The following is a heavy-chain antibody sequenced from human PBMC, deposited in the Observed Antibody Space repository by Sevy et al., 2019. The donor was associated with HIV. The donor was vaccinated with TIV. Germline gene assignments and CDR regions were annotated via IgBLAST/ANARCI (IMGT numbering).Heavy chain of an antibody. CDR1: GYTFTNHA. V-gene: IGHV7-4-1*02. D-gene: IGHD2-2*01. CDR3: ARDYCTSISCYRYFDY. CDR2: INTNTGNP. J-gene: IGHJ4*02. Sequence: ASVKVSCKASGYTFTNHAINWVRQAPGQGLESMGWINTNTGNPTYAQGFAGRFVFSLDTSVSTAYLQISSLQTEDTAVYFCARDYCTSISCYRYFDYWGQGTLVTVSS.